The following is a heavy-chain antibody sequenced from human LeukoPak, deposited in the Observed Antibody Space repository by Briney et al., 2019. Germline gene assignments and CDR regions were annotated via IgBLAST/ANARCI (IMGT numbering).Heavy chain of an antibody. CDR2: ISSNGDNT. Sequence: PGGSLRLSCSVSGFTFSTYVMHWVRQAPGKGLEYVSAISSNGDNTYYADSVGGRFTISRDNSKNTLYLQMSSLRADDTAVYYCVRGTGYWGQGTLVTVSS. CDR3: VRGTGY. V-gene: IGHV3-64D*06. CDR1: GFTFSTYV. J-gene: IGHJ4*02.